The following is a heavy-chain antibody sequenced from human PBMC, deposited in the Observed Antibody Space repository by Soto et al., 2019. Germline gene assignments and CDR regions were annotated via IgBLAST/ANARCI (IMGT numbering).Heavy chain of an antibody. J-gene: IGHJ4*02. Sequence: QVQLVQSGAEVKKPGSSVKVSCKASGDTFSRYAINWVRQAPGQGLEWMGGIIPMFGTANYAQKFQGRVTITADESTNTGYMELRSLISEDTAVYYCARDGTLYDSSGYYYLYWGQGTLVTVSS. CDR3: ARDGTLYDSSGYYYLY. CDR1: GDTFSRYA. V-gene: IGHV1-69*01. CDR2: IIPMFGTA. D-gene: IGHD3-22*01.